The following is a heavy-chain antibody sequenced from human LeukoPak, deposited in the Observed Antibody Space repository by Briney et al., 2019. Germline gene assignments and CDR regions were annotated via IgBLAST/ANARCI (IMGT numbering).Heavy chain of an antibody. D-gene: IGHD2-2*01. Sequence: SETLSLTCAVSGYSISSGYYWGWIRPPPGKGLEWIGSIYHSGSTYYNPSLKSRVTISVDTSKNQFSLRLSSVTAADTAVYYCARHGLPDIVVVPAAIRDDNWFDPWGQRTLVTVSS. V-gene: IGHV4-38-2*01. CDR1: GYSISSGYY. CDR2: IYHSGST. CDR3: ARHGLPDIVVVPAAIRDDNWFDP. J-gene: IGHJ5*02.